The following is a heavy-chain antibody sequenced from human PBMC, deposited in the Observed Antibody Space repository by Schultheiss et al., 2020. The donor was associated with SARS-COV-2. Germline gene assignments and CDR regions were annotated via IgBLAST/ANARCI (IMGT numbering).Heavy chain of an antibody. J-gene: IGHJ4*02. D-gene: IGHD4-17*01. Sequence: ASVKVSCKASGFTFSDYYMHWVRQAPGQGLEWMGRINPNSGGTNYAQKFQGRVTMTRDTSISTAYMELSRLRSDDTAVYYCARDLAGTVTTYWGQGTLVTVSS. CDR3: ARDLAGTVTTY. CDR2: INPNSGGT. V-gene: IGHV1-2*06. CDR1: GFTFSDYY.